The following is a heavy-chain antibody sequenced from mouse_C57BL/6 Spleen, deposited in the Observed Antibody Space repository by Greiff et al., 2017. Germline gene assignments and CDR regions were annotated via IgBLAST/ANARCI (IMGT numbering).Heavy chain of an antibody. D-gene: IGHD2-4*01. V-gene: IGHV1-4*01. Sequence: QVQLQQSGAELARPGASVKMSCKASGYTFTSYTMHWVKQRPGQGLEWIGYINPSSGYTKYNQKFKDKATLTADKSSSTAYMQLSSLTSEDSAVYYCARFDYDVWFAYWGQGTLVTVSA. CDR3: ARFDYDVWFAY. CDR2: INPSSGYT. J-gene: IGHJ3*01. CDR1: GYTFTSYT.